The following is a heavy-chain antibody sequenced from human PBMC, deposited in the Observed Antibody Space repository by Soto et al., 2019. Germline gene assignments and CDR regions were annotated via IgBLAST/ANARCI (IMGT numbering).Heavy chain of an antibody. CDR3: ARFGYSSSWRPFTYDY. CDR1: GGSISSYY. CDR2: IYYSGST. J-gene: IGHJ4*02. V-gene: IGHV4-59*01. D-gene: IGHD6-13*01. Sequence: PSETLSLTCTVSGGSISSYYWSWIRQPPGKGLEWIGYIYYSGSTNYNPSLKSRVTISVDTSKNQFSLKLSSVTAADTAVYYCARFGYSSSWRPFTYDYWGQGALVTVSS.